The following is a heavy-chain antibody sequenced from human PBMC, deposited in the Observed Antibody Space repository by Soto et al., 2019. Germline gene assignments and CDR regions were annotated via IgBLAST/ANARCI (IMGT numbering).Heavy chain of an antibody. D-gene: IGHD3-3*01. CDR3: AKSRNFWSGYYAY. CDR1: GFTFSIYA. CDR2: ISGSGGST. Sequence: PGGSLRLSCAASGFTFSIYAMSWFRQAPGKGLEWVSAISGSGGSTYYADSVKGRFTISRDNSKNTLYLQMNSLRAEDTAVYYCAKSRNFWSGYYAYWGQGTLVTVSS. J-gene: IGHJ4*02. V-gene: IGHV3-23*01.